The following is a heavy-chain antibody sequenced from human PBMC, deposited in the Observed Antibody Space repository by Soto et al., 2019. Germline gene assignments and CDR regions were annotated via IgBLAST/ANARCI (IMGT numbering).Heavy chain of an antibody. V-gene: IGHV4-4*07. Sequence: NPSENLSLTCTVSGGAINSYYWTWIRQPAGKGLEWIGRIYSSGSTKYNPSLQSRVTMSLDTSKNQFSLRLTSVTAADTAVYYCARGHRFSEWCAPWGKGTWGTVS. CDR2: IYSSGST. CDR3: ARGHRFSEWCAP. D-gene: IGHD2-8*01. CDR1: GGAINSYY. J-gene: IGHJ5*02.